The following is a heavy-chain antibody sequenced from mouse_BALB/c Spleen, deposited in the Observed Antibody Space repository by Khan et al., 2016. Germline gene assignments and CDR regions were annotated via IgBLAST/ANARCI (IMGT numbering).Heavy chain of an antibody. V-gene: IGHV14-3*02. J-gene: IGHJ3*01. Sequence: EVKLEESGAELVKPGASVKLSCTASGFNIKDTYMHWVKQRPEQGLEWIGRIDPANGNTKYDPTFQGKATITADTSSNTAYLQLSSLTSEDTAVYYCARSPYDYDVGFAYWGQVTLVTVSA. CDR3: ARSPYDYDVGFAY. CDR2: IDPANGNT. D-gene: IGHD2-4*01. CDR1: GFNIKDTY.